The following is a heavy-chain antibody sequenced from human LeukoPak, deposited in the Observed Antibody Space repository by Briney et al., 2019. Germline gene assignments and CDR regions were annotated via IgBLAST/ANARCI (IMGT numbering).Heavy chain of an antibody. D-gene: IGHD6-19*01. J-gene: IGHJ4*02. V-gene: IGHV4-59*01. CDR2: ISYSGTT. CDR1: GGSISSYY. Sequence: LETLSLTCTVSGGSISSYYWSWIRQPPGKGLEWIGYISYSGTTNYNPSLKSRVTISVDTSKNQFSLKLSSVTAADTAVYYCARGGRYSSGWYPFGYWGQGTPVTVSS. CDR3: ARGGRYSSGWYPFGY.